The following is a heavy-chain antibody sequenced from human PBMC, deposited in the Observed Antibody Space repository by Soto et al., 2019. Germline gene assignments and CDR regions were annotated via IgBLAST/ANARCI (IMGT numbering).Heavy chain of an antibody. D-gene: IGHD3-22*01. V-gene: IGHV1-18*01. Sequence: QVQLVQSGAEVKKPGASVKVSCKASGYTFTSYGISWVRQAPGQGLEWMGWISAYNGNTNYAQKLHGRVTMTKDTPTSTADMELRSLRSDDTGVYYCARDRSRLAMIVVVPFDPWGQGTLVTVSS. J-gene: IGHJ5*02. CDR1: GYTFTSYG. CDR2: ISAYNGNT. CDR3: ARDRSRLAMIVVVPFDP.